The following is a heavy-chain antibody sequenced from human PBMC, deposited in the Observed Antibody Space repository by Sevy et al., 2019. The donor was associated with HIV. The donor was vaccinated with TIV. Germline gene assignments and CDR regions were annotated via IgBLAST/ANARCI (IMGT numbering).Heavy chain of an antibody. D-gene: IGHD5-12*01. Sequence: ASVKVSCKASGYTFTGQYIHWVRQAPGQGLEWMGWINPNSGDTNYIQEFQGRVTMTRDTSISTAYMELSGLKSDDTAVYYCSRDLRLHAYSHGCFGYWGQGTLVTGSS. CDR3: SRDLRLHAYSHGCFGY. CDR2: INPNSGDT. CDR1: GYTFTGQY. V-gene: IGHV1-2*02. J-gene: IGHJ4*02.